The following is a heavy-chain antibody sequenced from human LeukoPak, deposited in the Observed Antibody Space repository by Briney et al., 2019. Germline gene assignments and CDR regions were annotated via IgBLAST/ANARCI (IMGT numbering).Heavy chain of an antibody. CDR3: ARRPKTYYYDSSGYSFDY. J-gene: IGHJ4*02. Sequence: PSETLSLTRAVYGGSFSGYYWSWIRQPPGKGLEWIGEINHSGSTNYNPSLKSRVTISVDTSKNQFSLKLSSVTAADTAVYYCARRPKTYYYDSSGYSFDYWGQGTLVTVSS. V-gene: IGHV4-34*01. D-gene: IGHD3-22*01. CDR2: INHSGST. CDR1: GGSFSGYY.